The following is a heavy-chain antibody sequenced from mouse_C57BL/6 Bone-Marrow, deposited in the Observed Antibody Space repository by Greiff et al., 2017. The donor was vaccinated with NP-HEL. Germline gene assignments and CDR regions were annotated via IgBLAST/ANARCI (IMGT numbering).Heavy chain of an antibody. D-gene: IGHD1-1*01. V-gene: IGHV5-15*01. J-gene: IGHJ3*01. CDR3: ARQVELAY. Sequence: DVQLVESGGGLVQPGGSLKLSCAASGFTFSDYGMAWVRQAPRKGPEWVAFISNLASSIYYADTVTGRFTISRENAKNTLYLEMSSMRSEDTAMYYCARQVELAYWGQGTLVTVSA. CDR2: ISNLASSI. CDR1: GFTFSDYG.